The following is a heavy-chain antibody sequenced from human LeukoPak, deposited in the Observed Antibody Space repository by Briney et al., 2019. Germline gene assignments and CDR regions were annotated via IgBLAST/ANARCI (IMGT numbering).Heavy chain of an antibody. CDR3: ARAGRGMDV. CDR1: GFIFSSYA. J-gene: IGHJ6*04. CDR2: ISYDGSNK. V-gene: IGHV3-30*04. Sequence: GGSLRLSCAASGFIFSSYAMHWVRQAPGKGLEWVAVISYDGSNKYYADSVKGRFTISRDNSKNTLYLQTNSLRAEDTAVYYCARAGRGMDVWGKGTTVTVSS.